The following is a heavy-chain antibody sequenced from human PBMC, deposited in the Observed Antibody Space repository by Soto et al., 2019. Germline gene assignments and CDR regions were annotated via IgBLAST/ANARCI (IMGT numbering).Heavy chain of an antibody. CDR1: GYTFTTYW. CDR2: IDPSDSYT. V-gene: IGHV5-10-1*01. D-gene: IGHD2-21*01. J-gene: IGHJ4*02. CDR3: ACPTQDYCDRAYDY. Sequence: PGESLKISCQGSGYTFTTYWITWVRQMPGRGLEWMGRIDPSDSYTNYSPSFQGHVTISADKSTNTAYLEWRSLKASDSAIYYCACPTQDYCDRAYDYWGQGTLVTVSS.